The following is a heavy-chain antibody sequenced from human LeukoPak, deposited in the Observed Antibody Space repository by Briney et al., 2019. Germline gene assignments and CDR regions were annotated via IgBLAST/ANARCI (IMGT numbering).Heavy chain of an antibody. CDR3: ARVTAPRAFDI. J-gene: IGHJ3*02. CDR2: IYYSGST. CDR1: GGSISSYY. D-gene: IGHD5-18*01. Sequence: PSETLSLTCTVSGGSISSYYWSWIRQPPGKGLEWIGYIYYSGSTNYNPSLKSRVTISVDTSKNQFSLKLSSVTAADTAVYYCARVTAPRAFDIWGXXTMVTVSS. V-gene: IGHV4-59*01.